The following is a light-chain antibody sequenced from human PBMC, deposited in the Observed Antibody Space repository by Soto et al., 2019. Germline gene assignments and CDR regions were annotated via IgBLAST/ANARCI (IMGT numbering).Light chain of an antibody. V-gene: IGKV3-11*01. CDR2: DAS. CDR3: QQRSNWST. Sequence: EIVLTQSPATLSVSPGERGTLSFRASQSVGRYLAWYQQKPGQAPRLLIYDASDRATGIPARFSGSGSGTDFTLTISSLEPEDFAVYYCQQRSNWSTFGQGTRLEIK. J-gene: IGKJ5*01. CDR1: QSVGRY.